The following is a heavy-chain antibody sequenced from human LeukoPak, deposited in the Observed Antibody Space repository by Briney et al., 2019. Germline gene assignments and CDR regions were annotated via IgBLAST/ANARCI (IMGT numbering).Heavy chain of an antibody. D-gene: IGHD4-23*01. Sequence: PGGSLRLSCAASGFTFSNFAMSWVRQAPGKGLGCVSAISGSGGTTYYADSVKGRFTISRDNSKTTLYLQMNSLRAEDTAVYYCAKDTTVVTPRALDYWGQGSLVTVSS. V-gene: IGHV3-23*01. CDR3: AKDTTVVTPRALDY. J-gene: IGHJ4*02. CDR1: GFTFSNFA. CDR2: ISGSGGTT.